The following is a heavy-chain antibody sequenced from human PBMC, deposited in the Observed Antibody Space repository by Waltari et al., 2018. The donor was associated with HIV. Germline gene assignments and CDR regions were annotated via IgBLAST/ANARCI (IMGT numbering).Heavy chain of an antibody. Sequence: QVQLQESGPGLVKPSETLSLTCTVSGGSISSYYWSWIHKPAGKGLEWIGRIYTSGSTNYNPSLKSRVTMSVDTSKNQFSLKLSSVTAADTAVYYCARGYYDSSGYLNWFDPWGQGTLVTVSS. V-gene: IGHV4-4*07. CDR3: ARGYYDSSGYLNWFDP. J-gene: IGHJ5*02. CDR1: GGSISSYY. CDR2: IYTSGST. D-gene: IGHD3-22*01.